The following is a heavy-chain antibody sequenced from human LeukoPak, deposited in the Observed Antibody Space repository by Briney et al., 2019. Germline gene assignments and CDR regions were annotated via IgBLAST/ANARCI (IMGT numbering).Heavy chain of an antibody. CDR2: INPNSGGT. J-gene: IGHJ4*02. CDR1: GYTFTGYY. CDR3: ARDRSLKATTIAVEFDY. D-gene: IGHD6-19*01. V-gene: IGHV1-2*02. Sequence: ASVKVSCKASGYTFTGYYMHWVRQAPGQGLEWMGWINPNSGGTNYAQKFQGRVTMTRDTSISTAYMELSRLRSDDTAVYYCARDRSLKATTIAVEFDYWGQGTLVTVSS.